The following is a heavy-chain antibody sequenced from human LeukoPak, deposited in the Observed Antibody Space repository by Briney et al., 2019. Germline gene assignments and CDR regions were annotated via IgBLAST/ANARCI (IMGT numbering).Heavy chain of an antibody. V-gene: IGHV3-30*02. CDR3: AKDLYDSSGYYYFDY. D-gene: IGHD3-22*01. CDR2: IRYDGSNK. Sequence: GGSLRLSCAASGFTFSSYAMHWVRQAPGKGLKWVAFIRYDGSNKYYADSVRGRFTISRDNSKNTLYLQMNSLRAEDTAVYYCAKDLYDSSGYYYFDYWGQGTLVTVSS. J-gene: IGHJ4*02. CDR1: GFTFSSYA.